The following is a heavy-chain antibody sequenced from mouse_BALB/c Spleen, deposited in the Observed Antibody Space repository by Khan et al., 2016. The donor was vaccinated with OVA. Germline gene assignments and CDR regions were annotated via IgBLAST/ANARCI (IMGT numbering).Heavy chain of an antibody. CDR3: SRSGYGRLVY. V-gene: IGHV1-77*01. CDR2: IYPGDNST. CDR1: GYTFTDFV. J-gene: IGHJ2*01. D-gene: IGHD1-1*01. Sequence: QVQLQQSGPELVKPGASVKMSCKASGYTFTDFVINWMKQRTGQGLEWIGQIYPGDNSTYYNEKFKGRATLTADKSSNTVYMHLSSLTSEDSAVFFCSRSGYGRLVYWGQGTTLTVSS.